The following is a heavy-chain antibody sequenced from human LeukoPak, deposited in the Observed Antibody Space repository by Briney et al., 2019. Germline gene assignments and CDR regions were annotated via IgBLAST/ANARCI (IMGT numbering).Heavy chain of an antibody. Sequence: GGSLRLSCAASGFTFSSYWMSWVRQAPGKGLEGVANIKQDGSEKYYVDAVKGRFTISRDNAKNSLYLQMNRLRAEDTAVYYCARDSPTYYYDSSGYYTYYYGMDVWGQGTTVTVSS. CDR3: ARDSPTYYYDSSGYYTYYYGMDV. J-gene: IGHJ6*02. CDR2: IKQDGSEK. CDR1: GFTFSSYW. V-gene: IGHV3-7*01. D-gene: IGHD3-22*01.